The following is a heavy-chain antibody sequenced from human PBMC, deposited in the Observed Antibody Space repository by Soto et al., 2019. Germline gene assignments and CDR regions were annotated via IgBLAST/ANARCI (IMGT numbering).Heavy chain of an antibody. CDR3: TRVAIFGNYYYGMDV. D-gene: IGHD3-9*01. CDR2: IKSKTDGGTT. Sequence: SGGSLRLSCAASGFTFSNAWMSWVRQAPGKGLEWVGRIKSKTDGGTTDYAAPVKGRFTISRDDSKNTLYLQMNSLKTEDTAVYYCTRVAIFGNYYYGMDVWGQGTTVTVPS. J-gene: IGHJ6*02. V-gene: IGHV3-15*01. CDR1: GFTFSNAW.